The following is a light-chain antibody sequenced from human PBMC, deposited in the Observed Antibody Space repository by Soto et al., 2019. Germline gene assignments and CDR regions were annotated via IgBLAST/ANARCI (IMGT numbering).Light chain of an antibody. Sequence: DIQMTQSPSTLSASVGDRVTITCRASQSISSWLAWYQQKPGKAPKLLIYKASSLESGVPSRFSGSGSGTEFTLTISSLQADDFATYYCQQYNSYPTVGGGTKVELK. V-gene: IGKV1-5*03. CDR2: KAS. J-gene: IGKJ4*01. CDR1: QSISSW. CDR3: QQYNSYPT.